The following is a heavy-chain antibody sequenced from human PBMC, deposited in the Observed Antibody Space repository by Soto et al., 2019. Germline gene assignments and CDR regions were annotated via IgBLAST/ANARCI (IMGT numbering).Heavy chain of an antibody. CDR3: ARDAAVVAASDYYYYGMDV. D-gene: IGHD2-15*01. CDR2: ISSSSSTI. V-gene: IGHV3-48*02. Sequence: EVQLVESGGGLVQPGGSLRLSCAASGFTFSSYSMNWVRQAPGKGLEWVSYISSSSSTIYYADSVKGRFTISRDNAKNSLYRQMNSLRDEDTAVYYCARDAAVVAASDYYYYGMDVWGQGTTVTVSS. CDR1: GFTFSSYS. J-gene: IGHJ6*02.